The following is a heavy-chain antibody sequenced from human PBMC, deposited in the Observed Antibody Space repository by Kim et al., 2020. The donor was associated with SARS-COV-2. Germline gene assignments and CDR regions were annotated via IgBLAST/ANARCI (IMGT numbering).Heavy chain of an antibody. CDR3: ARAGTAIAGYYYGMDV. Sequence: SETLSLTCSVSGGSISSYYWSWIRQPPGKGLEWIGFIYHSGSTNYNPSLKSRVTISIDTSKNQFSLKLNSVTAADTAVYYCARAGTAIAGYYYGMDVWGQGTTVTVSS. D-gene: IGHD2-15*01. V-gene: IGHV4-59*01. CDR1: GGSISSYY. CDR2: IYHSGST. J-gene: IGHJ6*02.